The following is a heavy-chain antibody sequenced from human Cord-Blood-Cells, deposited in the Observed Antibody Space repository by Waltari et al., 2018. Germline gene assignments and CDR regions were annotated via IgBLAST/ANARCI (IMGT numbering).Heavy chain of an antibody. CDR3: ATDGDSGSYFDAFDI. Sequence: QVQLVQSGAEGKEPGASVTVSGKVSGYTLTELSMHWGREAPGKGLEWMGGFDPEDGETIYAQKFQGRVTMTEDTSTDTAYMELSSLRSEDTAVYYCATDGDSGSYFDAFDIWGQGTMVTVSS. D-gene: IGHD1-26*01. V-gene: IGHV1-24*01. J-gene: IGHJ3*02. CDR1: GYTLTELS. CDR2: FDPEDGET.